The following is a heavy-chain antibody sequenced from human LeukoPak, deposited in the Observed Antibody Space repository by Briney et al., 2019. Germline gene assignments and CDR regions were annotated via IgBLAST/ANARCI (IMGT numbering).Heavy chain of an antibody. D-gene: IGHD5-18*01. V-gene: IGHV3-30*18. CDR2: VSYDGSNK. CDR3: AKDNRIQLW. Sequence: PGGSLRLSCAASGFTFSSYGMHWVRQAPGKGLEWVAVVSYDGSNKYYADSVKGRFTISRDNSKNTLYLQMNSLRAEDTAVYYCAKDNRIQLWWGRGTLVTVSS. J-gene: IGHJ4*02. CDR1: GFTFSSYG.